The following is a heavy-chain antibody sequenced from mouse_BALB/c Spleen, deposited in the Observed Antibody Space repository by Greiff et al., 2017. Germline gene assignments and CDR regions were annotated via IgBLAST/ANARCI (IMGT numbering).Heavy chain of an antibody. CDR3: ARRDFRGAMDY. CDR1: GFTFSSFG. Sequence: EVHLVESGGGLVQPGGSRKLSCAASGFTFSSFGMHWVRQAPEKGLEWVAYISSGSSTIYYADTVKGRFTISRDNPKNTLFLQMTSLRSEDTAMYYCARRDFRGAMDYWGQGTSVTVSS. V-gene: IGHV5-17*02. CDR2: ISSGSSTI. J-gene: IGHJ4*01.